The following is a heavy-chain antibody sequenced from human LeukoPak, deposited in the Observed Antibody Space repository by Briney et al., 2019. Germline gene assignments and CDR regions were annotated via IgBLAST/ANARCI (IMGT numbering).Heavy chain of an antibody. CDR3: AKRIQYSSSSAYFDY. CDR2: ISDSGGNT. V-gene: IGHV3-23*01. J-gene: IGHJ4*02. Sequence: GGSLRLSCAASGFTFSGYGMSWVRLAPGKGLEWVSSISDSGGNTYYADSVKGRFTVSRDNSKNTLYLQMNSLRADDTAIFYCAKRIQYSSSSAYFDYWGQGTLVTVSS. CDR1: GFTFSGYG. D-gene: IGHD6-6*01.